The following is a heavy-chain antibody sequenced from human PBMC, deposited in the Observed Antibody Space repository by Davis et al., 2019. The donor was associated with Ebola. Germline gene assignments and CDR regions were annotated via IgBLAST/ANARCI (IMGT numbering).Heavy chain of an antibody. CDR2: IRSDGADD. CDR3: ARDRRGTYYFDF. D-gene: IGHD1-26*01. Sequence: GESLKISCAASGFTFSSYAMSWVRQAPGKGLEWVATIRSDGADDFYADSVKGRVTISRDNSDNTVDLQLNSLRAEDTAMYYCARDRRGTYYFDFWGQGSLVIVSS. J-gene: IGHJ4*02. V-gene: IGHV3-33*08. CDR1: GFTFSSYA.